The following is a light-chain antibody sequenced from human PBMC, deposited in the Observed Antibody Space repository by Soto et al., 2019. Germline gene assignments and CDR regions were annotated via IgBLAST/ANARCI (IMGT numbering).Light chain of an antibody. CDR3: TSWDDSLSAWV. V-gene: IGLV1-47*01. CDR2: RNK. J-gene: IGLJ3*02. Sequence: VLIQPPSASGTPGQRVTISCSGSTANIEANYVYWYQQFPGTAPKLLIYRNKERPSGVPDRFSGSKSGTSASLAVSGLRSEDEADYFCTSWDDSLSAWVFGGGTKVTVL. CDR1: TANIEANY.